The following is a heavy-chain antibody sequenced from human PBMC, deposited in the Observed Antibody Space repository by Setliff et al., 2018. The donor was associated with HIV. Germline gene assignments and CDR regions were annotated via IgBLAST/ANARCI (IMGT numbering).Heavy chain of an antibody. D-gene: IGHD3-22*01. V-gene: IGHV1-69*13. Sequence: SVKVSCKTSGHPFSNYDIIWVRRATGQGLEWMGGIIPIFGTTHYAQKFQGRVTVTADESTSTAYMQLSSLRSDDTAVYYCARGRNYDSSGYGDYYYYMDVWGKGTTVTVSS. CDR3: ARGRNYDSSGYGDYYYYMDV. CDR1: GHPFSNYD. CDR2: IIPIFGTT. J-gene: IGHJ6*03.